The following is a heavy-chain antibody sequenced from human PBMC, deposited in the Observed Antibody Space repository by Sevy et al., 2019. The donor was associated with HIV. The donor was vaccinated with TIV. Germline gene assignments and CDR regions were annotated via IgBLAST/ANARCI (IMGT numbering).Heavy chain of an antibody. V-gene: IGHV4-61*01. D-gene: IGHD3-16*02. CDR2: IYYSGST. CDR3: ARGFRGNYLTSYCFDY. Sequence: SETLSLTCSVSNGSVSSGSYYWSWIRQPPGKGLEWIGYIYYSGSTNYNPSLKSRVTISVDTSKSQISLRLTSVTAADTAVYYCARGFRGNYLTSYCFDYWGQGTLVTVSS. J-gene: IGHJ4*02. CDR1: NGSVSSGSYY.